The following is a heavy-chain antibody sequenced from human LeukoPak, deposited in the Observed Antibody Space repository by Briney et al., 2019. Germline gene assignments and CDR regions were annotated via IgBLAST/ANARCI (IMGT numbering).Heavy chain of an antibody. CDR3: ARAFYGSGRDEKYYFDY. CDR2: IYYSGST. D-gene: IGHD3-10*01. V-gene: IGHV4-59*12. J-gene: IGHJ4*02. Sequence: PSETLSLTCTVSGGSISSYYWSWIRQPPGKGLEWIGYIYYSGSTNYNPSLKSRVTISVDRSKNQFSLKLSSVTAADTAVYYCARAFYGSGRDEKYYFDYWGQGTLVTVSS. CDR1: GGSISSYY.